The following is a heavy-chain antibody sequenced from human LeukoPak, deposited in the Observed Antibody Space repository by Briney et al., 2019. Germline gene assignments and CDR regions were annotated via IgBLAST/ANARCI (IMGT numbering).Heavy chain of an antibody. D-gene: IGHD1-1*01. Sequence: PGGSLRLSCAASGFTFSSYSMNWVRQAPGKGLEWVSYISSSSSTIYYADSVKGRFTTSRDNAKNSLYLQMNSLRAEDTAVYYCARVRAERDAFDIWGQGTMVTVSS. J-gene: IGHJ3*02. CDR1: GFTFSSYS. CDR3: ARVRAERDAFDI. V-gene: IGHV3-48*04. CDR2: ISSSSSTI.